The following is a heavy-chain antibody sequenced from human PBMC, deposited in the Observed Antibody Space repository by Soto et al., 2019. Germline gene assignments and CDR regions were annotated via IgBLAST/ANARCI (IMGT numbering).Heavy chain of an antibody. J-gene: IGHJ4*02. V-gene: IGHV1-69*13. CDR1: GDSFNNYI. D-gene: IGHD4-17*01. CDR3: PRERHQTPVEFYFDA. CDR2: IIPMFGTP. Sequence: SVKVSCEASGDSFNNYILDWVRQPPGQGLEWMGRIIPMFGTPKYAQTLQDRVPTSPDVFKRTAHLELPHLTFPDTAVYYWPRERHQTPVEFYFDAWGEGTRVTFSS.